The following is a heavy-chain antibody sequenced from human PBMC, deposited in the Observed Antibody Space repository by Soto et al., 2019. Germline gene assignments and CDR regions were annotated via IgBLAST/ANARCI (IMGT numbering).Heavy chain of an antibody. Sequence: PXXSLRLSYAASGFTFSDYAMSWVRQAPGKGLEWVSLVSATAGTTYYTDSVKGRFTISRDNSRNTVYLQMNRLRADDTAVYYCAKDGLGGGFDYWGQGSLVTVSS. CDR2: VSATAGTT. CDR3: AKDGLGGGFDY. J-gene: IGHJ4*02. V-gene: IGHV3-23*01. CDR1: GFTFSDYA. D-gene: IGHD3-16*01.